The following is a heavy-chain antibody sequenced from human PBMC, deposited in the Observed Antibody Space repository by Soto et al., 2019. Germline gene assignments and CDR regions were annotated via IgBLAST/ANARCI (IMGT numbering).Heavy chain of an antibody. CDR3: AKDAWTTGMVNTPPHFEI. J-gene: IGHJ3*02. CDR1: GFTFSTYG. Sequence: QVQLVESGGGVVQPGKSLRLSCAASGFTFSTYGMVWVRQAPGKGLEWVAAISNDVTNKYYADSVKGRFTISRDNSNNTLYLQMDSLRPDDTATYNCAKDAWTTGMVNTPPHFEIWGQGTVVTVSS. D-gene: IGHD1-1*01. CDR2: ISNDVTNK. V-gene: IGHV3-30*18.